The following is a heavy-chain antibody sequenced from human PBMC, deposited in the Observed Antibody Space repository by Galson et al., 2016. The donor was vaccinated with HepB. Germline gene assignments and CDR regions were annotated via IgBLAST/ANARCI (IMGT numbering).Heavy chain of an antibody. V-gene: IGHV3-21*01. CDR2: TSSSSSYI. D-gene: IGHD1-26*01. CDR1: GFTFSSYS. CDR3: ARGDIVGAIFDY. J-gene: IGHJ4*02. Sequence: SLRLSCAASGFTFSSYSMNWVRQAPGKGLEWVSSTSSSSSYIYYADSVKGRFTISRENAKNSLYLQMNSLRAEDTAVYYCARGDIVGAIFDYWGQGTLVTVSS.